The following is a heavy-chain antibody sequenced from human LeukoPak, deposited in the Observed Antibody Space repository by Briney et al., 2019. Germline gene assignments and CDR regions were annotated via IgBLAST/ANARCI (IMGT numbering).Heavy chain of an antibody. CDR2: IIPILGIA. D-gene: IGHD5-12*01. V-gene: IGHV1-69*04. CDR1: GGTFSSYA. Sequence: GSSVKVSCKASGGTFSSYAISWVRQAPGQGLEWMGRIIPILGIANYAQKFQGRVTITADKSTSTAYMELSSLRSEDTAVYYCARDGPLWIYYYYYGMDVWGQGTTVTVSS. CDR3: ARDGPLWIYYYYYGMDV. J-gene: IGHJ6*02.